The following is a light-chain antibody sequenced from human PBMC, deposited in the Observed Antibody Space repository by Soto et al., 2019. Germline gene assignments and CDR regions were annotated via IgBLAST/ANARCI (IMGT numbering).Light chain of an antibody. J-gene: IGLJ2*01. CDR3: AVWDDGLNGVV. CDR2: NNN. Sequence: QSVLTQPPSASGTPGQRVTISCSGSSSNIGSNTMSWYQQLPGTSPKLLIYNNNQRPSGVPDRFSGSKSGTSASLAISGLQSEDEADYYCAVWDDGLNGVVFGGGTKLTVL. V-gene: IGLV1-44*01. CDR1: SSNIGSNT.